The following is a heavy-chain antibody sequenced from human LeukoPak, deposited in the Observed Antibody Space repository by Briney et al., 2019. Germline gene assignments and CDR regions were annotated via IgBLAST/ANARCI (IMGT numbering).Heavy chain of an antibody. CDR2: ISWNSGSI. J-gene: IGHJ4*02. CDR3: AKAGGSGSYSTIDY. V-gene: IGHV3-9*01. CDR1: GFTFDDYA. Sequence: GRSLRLSCAASGFTFDDYAMHWVRQAPGKGLEWVSGISWNSGSIGYADSVKGRFTISRDNAKNSLYLQMNSLRAEDTALYYCAKAGGSGSYSTIDYWGQGTLVTVSS. D-gene: IGHD3-10*01.